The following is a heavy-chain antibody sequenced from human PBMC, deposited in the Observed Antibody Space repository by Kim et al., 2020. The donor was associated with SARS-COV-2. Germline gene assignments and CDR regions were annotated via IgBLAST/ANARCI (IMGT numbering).Heavy chain of an antibody. V-gene: IGHV4-34*01. Sequence: SETLSLTCAVSGWSFSGYYLSWIRQPPGKGLEWIAEINNSGSTNYNPSPKSRLTISVDTSKNQSSLQLITVTAADTTVYYCASEFNDYGDYVGSWGQGTLVTVSS. CDR3: ASEFNDYGDYVGS. CDR2: INNSGST. D-gene: IGHD4-17*01. J-gene: IGHJ4*02. CDR1: GWSFSGYY.